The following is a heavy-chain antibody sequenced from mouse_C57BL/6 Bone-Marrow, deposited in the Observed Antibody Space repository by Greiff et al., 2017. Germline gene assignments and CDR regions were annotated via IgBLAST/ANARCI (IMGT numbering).Heavy chain of an antibody. Sequence: VQLKESGPELVKPGASVKIPCKASGYTFTDYNMDWVKQSHGKSLEWIGDINPNNGGTIYNQKFKGKATLTVDKSSSTAYLELRSLTSEDTAVYFCVREYSNWWFSYWGQGTLVTVSA. CDR1: GYTFTDYN. D-gene: IGHD2-5*01. CDR2: INPNNGGT. J-gene: IGHJ3*01. CDR3: VREYSNWWFSY. V-gene: IGHV1-18*01.